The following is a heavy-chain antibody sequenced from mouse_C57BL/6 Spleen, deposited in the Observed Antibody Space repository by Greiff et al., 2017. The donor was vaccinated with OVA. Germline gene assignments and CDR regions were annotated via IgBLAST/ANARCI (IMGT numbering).Heavy chain of an antibody. CDR2: IYPGSGST. CDR1: GYTFTSYW. J-gene: IGHJ2*01. Sequence: QVQLQQPGAELVKPGASVKMSCKASGYTFTSYWITWVKQRPGQGLEWIGDIYPGSGSTNYNEKFKSKATLTVGTSSSTAYMQLSSLTSEDSAVYYCGLTGPYYFDYWGQGTTLTVSS. CDR3: GLTGPYYFDY. V-gene: IGHV1-55*01. D-gene: IGHD4-1*01.